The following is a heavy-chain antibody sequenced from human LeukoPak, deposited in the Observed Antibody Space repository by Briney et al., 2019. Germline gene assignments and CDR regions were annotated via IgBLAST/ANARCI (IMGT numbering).Heavy chain of an antibody. CDR2: ISSSSSYI. Sequence: GGSLRLSCAASGFTFSSYSMSWVRQAPGKGLEWVSSISSSSSYIYYADSVKGRFTISRDNAKNSLYLQMNSLRAEDTAVYYCARDPPTIKAAFDYWGQGTLVTVSS. D-gene: IGHD3-9*01. CDR1: GFTFSSYS. J-gene: IGHJ4*02. CDR3: ARDPPTIKAAFDY. V-gene: IGHV3-21*01.